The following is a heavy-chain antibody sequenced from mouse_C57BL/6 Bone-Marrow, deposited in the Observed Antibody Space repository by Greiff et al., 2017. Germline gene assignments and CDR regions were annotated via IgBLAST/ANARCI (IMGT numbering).Heavy chain of an antibody. V-gene: IGHV1-50*01. D-gene: IGHD3-3*01. CDR3: ASEGQLWNYFDY. Sequence: VKLQQPGAELVKPGASVKLSCKASGYTFTSYWMQWVKQRPGQGLEWIGEIDPSDSYTNYNQKFKGKATLTVDTSSSTAYMQLSSLTSEDSAVYYCASEGQLWNYFDYWGQGTTLTVSS. CDR2: IDPSDSYT. CDR1: GYTFTSYW. J-gene: IGHJ2*01.